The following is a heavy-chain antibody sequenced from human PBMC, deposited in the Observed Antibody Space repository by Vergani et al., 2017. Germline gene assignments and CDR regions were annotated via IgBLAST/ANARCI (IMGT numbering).Heavy chain of an antibody. CDR1: GFTFTAHG. CDR3: AKGDTPYASSTSCYNY. D-gene: IGHD2-2*02. J-gene: IGHJ4*02. Sequence: EVQLLESGGGSAQPGESLRLSCVASGFTFTAHGLNWVRQAPGKGLEWVSAISGSGGSTYYADSVKGRFTISRDNSKNTLYLQMNSLRAEDTAVYYCAKGDTPYASSTSCYNYWGQGTLVTVSS. CDR2: ISGSGGST. V-gene: IGHV3-23*01.